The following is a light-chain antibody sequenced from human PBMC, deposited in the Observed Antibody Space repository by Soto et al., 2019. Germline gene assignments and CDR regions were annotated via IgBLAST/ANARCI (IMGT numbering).Light chain of an antibody. Sequence: EIVLTQSPGTPSLSPGERATLSCRASQSVSSSFLAWYQQNPGQAPRLLIYAASNRATVIPDRFSGSGSGTDFTLTITRLVPEDFAVYYCQQYVTSPWAFGHVTKVSIE. J-gene: IGKJ1*01. CDR3: QQYVTSPWA. CDR2: AAS. CDR1: QSVSSSF. V-gene: IGKV3-20*01.